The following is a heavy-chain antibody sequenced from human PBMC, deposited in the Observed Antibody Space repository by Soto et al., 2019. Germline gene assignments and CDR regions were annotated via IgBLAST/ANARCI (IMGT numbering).Heavy chain of an antibody. Sequence: QVQLVQSGTEVKKPGSSVKVSCKASGGTFSTLAVSWVRQAPGQGLEWMGGIIPIFGRPVYAPKFQGRVTITADESTSIVYMELSSLSSEDTAVYYCARAPYEDYAVPEPNYFDSWGQGTLVTVSS. CDR1: GGTFSTLA. CDR3: ARAPYEDYAVPEPNYFDS. D-gene: IGHD4-17*01. J-gene: IGHJ4*02. V-gene: IGHV1-69*01. CDR2: IIPIFGRP.